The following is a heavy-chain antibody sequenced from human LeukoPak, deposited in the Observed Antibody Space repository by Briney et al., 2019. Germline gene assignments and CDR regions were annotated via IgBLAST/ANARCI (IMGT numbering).Heavy chain of an antibody. V-gene: IGHV3-48*03. Sequence: GGSLRLSCAASGFTFSGYEMNCVRQAPGKGLEWVSYISNYGTTIYYADSVKGRFTISRHNAKNTLYLQMNSLRAEDTAVYFCARGRDGASAYWGQGALVTVSS. D-gene: IGHD5-24*01. CDR2: ISNYGTTI. CDR3: ARGRDGASAY. J-gene: IGHJ4*02. CDR1: GFTFSGYE.